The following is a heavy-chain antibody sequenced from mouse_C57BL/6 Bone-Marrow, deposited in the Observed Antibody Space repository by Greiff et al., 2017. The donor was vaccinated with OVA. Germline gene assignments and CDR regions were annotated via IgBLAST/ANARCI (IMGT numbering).Heavy chain of an antibody. D-gene: IGHD2-5*01. V-gene: IGHV5-4*01. CDR2: ISDGGSYT. CDR3: ARAVYYSNKGFAY. J-gene: IGHJ3*01. Sequence: EVQGVESGGGLVKPGGSLKLSCAASGFTFSSYAMSWVRQTPEKRLEWVATISDGGSYTYYPDNVKGRFTISRDNAKNNLYLQMSHLKSEDTAMYYCARAVYYSNKGFAYWGQGTLVTVSA. CDR1: GFTFSSYA.